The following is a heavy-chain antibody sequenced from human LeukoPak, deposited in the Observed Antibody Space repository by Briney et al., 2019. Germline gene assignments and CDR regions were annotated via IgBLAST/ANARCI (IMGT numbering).Heavy chain of an antibody. Sequence: GASVKVSCKASGYTFTSHAMNWVRQAPGQGLEWVGWINTNTGTPTYAQGFTGRFVFSLDTSVNTAYLQINSLEAEDTAVYYCARCPRFDWYFDLWGRGTLVTVSS. CDR1: GYTFTSHA. V-gene: IGHV7-4-1*02. J-gene: IGHJ2*01. CDR2: INTNTGTP. CDR3: ARCPRFDWYFDL. D-gene: IGHD3-16*01.